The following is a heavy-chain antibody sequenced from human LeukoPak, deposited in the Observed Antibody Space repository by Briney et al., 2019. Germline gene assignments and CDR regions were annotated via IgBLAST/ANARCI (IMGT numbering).Heavy chain of an antibody. CDR1: GFTFSTYW. CDR2: INGDGTIT. Sequence: GGSLRLSCSVSGFTFSTYWMHWVRQAPGKGLVWVSRINGDGTITYYADSVKGRFSISRDNAKNTLYLQMNSLRVEDTAIYYCVKVRGRARVGYFDYWGQGTLVTVSS. CDR3: VKVRGRARVGYFDY. J-gene: IGHJ4*02. V-gene: IGHV3-74*01. D-gene: IGHD1-26*01.